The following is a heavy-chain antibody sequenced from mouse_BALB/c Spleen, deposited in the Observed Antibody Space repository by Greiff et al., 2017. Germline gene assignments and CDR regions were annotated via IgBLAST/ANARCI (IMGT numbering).Heavy chain of an antibody. J-gene: IGHJ3*01. CDR2: ISSGSSTI. CDR3: ARDEGRGFAY. V-gene: IGHV5-17*02. CDR1: GFTFSSFG. Sequence: EVQLQQSGGGLVQPGGSRKLSCAASGFTFSSFGMHWVRQAPEKGLEWVAYISSGSSTIYYADTVKGRFTISRDNPKNTLFLQMTSLRSEDTAMYYCARDEGRGFAYWGQGTLVTVSA.